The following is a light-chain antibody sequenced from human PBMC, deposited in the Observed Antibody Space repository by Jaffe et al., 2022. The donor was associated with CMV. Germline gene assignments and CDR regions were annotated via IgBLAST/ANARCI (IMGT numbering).Light chain of an antibody. V-gene: IGLV1-47*02. Sequence: QSVVTQPPSASGTPGQRVTISCSGSSSDIGSNYVYWYQHLPGTAPKLLIHSNNQRPSGVPDRFSGSKSGTSASLAIRGLRSEDEADYYCATWDDSLDGWVFGGGTKLAVL. CDR2: SNN. CDR1: SSDIGSNY. CDR3: ATWDDSLDGWV. J-gene: IGLJ3*02.